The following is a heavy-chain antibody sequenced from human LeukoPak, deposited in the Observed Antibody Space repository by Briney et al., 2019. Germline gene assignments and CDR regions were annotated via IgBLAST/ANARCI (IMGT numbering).Heavy chain of an antibody. J-gene: IGHJ4*02. D-gene: IGHD6-13*01. CDR2: ISGSGDST. Sequence: FXXXXYAXXWVRQAPGKGLEWXXAISGSGDSTYYGDSVKGRFTISRDNSKNTLYLQMNSLRAEDTAVYYCAKTRPLDSSSWSHGDYWGQGTLVTVSS. CDR3: AKTRPLDSSSWSHGDY. CDR1: FXXXXYA. V-gene: IGHV3-23*01.